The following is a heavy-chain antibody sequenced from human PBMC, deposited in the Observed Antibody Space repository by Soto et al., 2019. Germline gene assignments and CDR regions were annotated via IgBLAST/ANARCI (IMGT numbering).Heavy chain of an antibody. J-gene: IGHJ5*02. D-gene: IGHD3-3*01. Sequence: SLPMSLTYSVSGGYIGNYDWSWIRQPTGKGLEWIGYIYYSGSTNYNPSLKSRVTISVDTSKNQFSLKLSSVTAADTAVYYCARGDYEFWSGLNRNWFDPWGQGTLVTVSS. V-gene: IGHV4-59*01. CDR1: GGYIGNYD. CDR2: IYYSGST. CDR3: ARGDYEFWSGLNRNWFDP.